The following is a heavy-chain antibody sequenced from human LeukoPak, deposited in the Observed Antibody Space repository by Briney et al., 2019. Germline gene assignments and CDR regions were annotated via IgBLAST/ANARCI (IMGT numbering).Heavy chain of an antibody. D-gene: IGHD6-13*01. CDR1: GFTFSSYA. V-gene: IGHV3-30-3*01. CDR2: ISYDGSNK. CDR3: ARLIAAAVAFDY. Sequence: PGGSLRLSCAASGFTFSSYAMHWVRQAPGKGLEWVAVISYDGSNKYYADSVKGRFTISRDNSKNTLYLQMNSLRAEDTAVYYCARLIAAAVAFDYWGQGTLVTVSS. J-gene: IGHJ4*02.